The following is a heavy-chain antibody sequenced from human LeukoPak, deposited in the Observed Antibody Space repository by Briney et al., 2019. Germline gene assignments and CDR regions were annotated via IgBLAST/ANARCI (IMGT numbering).Heavy chain of an antibody. CDR1: GYTFTSYG. V-gene: IGHV1-18*01. CDR2: ISAYNGNT. Sequence: GASVKVSCKASGYTFTSYGISWVRQAPGQGLEWMGWISAYNGNTNYAQKLQGRVTMTTDTSTSTAYMELRSLRSDDTAVYYCARLYCSGGSCFEEGYFDCWGQGTLVTVSS. CDR3: ARLYCSGGSCFEEGYFDC. D-gene: IGHD2-15*01. J-gene: IGHJ4*02.